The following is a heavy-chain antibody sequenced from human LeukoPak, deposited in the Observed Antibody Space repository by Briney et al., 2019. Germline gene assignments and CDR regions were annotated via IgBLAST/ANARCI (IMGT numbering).Heavy chain of an antibody. V-gene: IGHV4-4*02. CDR2: IYHSGST. Sequence: SGTLSLTCVVSGGSITSSNWWSWVRQPPGKGLEWIGEIYHSGSTNYNPSLKSRVTISVDKSKNQFSLKLSSVTAADTAVYYCAKSTTVTRHYYYYYGMDVWGQGTTVTVSS. D-gene: IGHD4-17*01. CDR1: GGSITSSNW. J-gene: IGHJ6*02. CDR3: AKSTTVTRHYYYYYGMDV.